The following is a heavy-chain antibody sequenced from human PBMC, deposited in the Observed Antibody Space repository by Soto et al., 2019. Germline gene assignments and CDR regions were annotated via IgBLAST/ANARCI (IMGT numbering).Heavy chain of an antibody. CDR3: ARYYDSSGYYYGRNAFDI. J-gene: IGHJ3*02. CDR1: GYTFTSYG. D-gene: IGHD3-22*01. V-gene: IGHV1-18*01. CDR2: ISAYNGNT. Sequence: ASVKVSCKASGYTFTSYGISWVRQAPGQGLERMGWISAYNGNTNYAQKLQGRVTMTTDTSTSTAYMELRSLRSDDTAVYYCARYYDSSGYYYGRNAFDIWGQGTMVTVSS.